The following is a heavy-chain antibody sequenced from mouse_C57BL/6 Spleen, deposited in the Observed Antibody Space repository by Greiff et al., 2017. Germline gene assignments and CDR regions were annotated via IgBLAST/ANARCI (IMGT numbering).Heavy chain of an antibody. J-gene: IGHJ3*01. D-gene: IGHD2-5*01. Sequence: QVQLQQSGAELVKPGASVKISCKASGYAFSSYWMNWVKQRPGTGLEWIGQIYPGDGDTNYNGKFTGKATLTADKSSSTAYMQLSSLTSEDSAVYFRARPAYYSNPWFAYWGQGTLVTVSA. CDR2: IYPGDGDT. V-gene: IGHV1-80*01. CDR3: ARPAYYSNPWFAY. CDR1: GYAFSSYW.